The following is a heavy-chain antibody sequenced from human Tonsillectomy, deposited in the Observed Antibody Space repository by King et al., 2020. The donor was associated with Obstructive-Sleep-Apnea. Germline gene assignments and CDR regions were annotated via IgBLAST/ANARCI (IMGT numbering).Heavy chain of an antibody. CDR2: FNHSGST. CDR3: ASQGIVVVPAAWRGDWFDP. Sequence: VQLQQWGAGLLKPSDTLSLTCAVYGGSFSGYYWICIRQPPGKGLEWIGEFNHSGSTNYNPSLKIRVTISVDTSKNQFSLKLSSVTAADTAVYYCASQGIVVVPAAWRGDWFDPWGQGTLVTVSS. V-gene: IGHV4-34*01. J-gene: IGHJ5*02. D-gene: IGHD2-2*01. CDR1: GGSFSGYY.